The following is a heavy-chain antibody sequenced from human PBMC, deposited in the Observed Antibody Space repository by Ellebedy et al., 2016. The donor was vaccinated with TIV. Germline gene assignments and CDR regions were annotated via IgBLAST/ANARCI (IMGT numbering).Heavy chain of an antibody. CDR3: ASEAGSIVPYGMDV. CDR2: FNPHSGGA. V-gene: IGHV1-2*02. CDR1: GYTFTGYY. Sequence: AASVKVSCKASGYTFTGYYMHWVRQAPGQGLEWMGWFNPHSGGADYAQKFQGRVTMTGDTSISTAYMEVSRLRSDDTAVYYCASEAGSIVPYGMDVWGQGTTVTVSS. D-gene: IGHD2-15*01. J-gene: IGHJ6*02.